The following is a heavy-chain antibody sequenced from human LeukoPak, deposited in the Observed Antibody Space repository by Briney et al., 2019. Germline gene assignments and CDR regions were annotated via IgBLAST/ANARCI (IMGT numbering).Heavy chain of an antibody. Sequence: GGSLRLSCAASGFTITTYAVNWVRQAPGKGLEWVSGITGSSTWTYYADSVRGRFTISRDNSKNTLHLQMNNLTADDTAIYYCARELVSLGTGYFDLWGRGTLVTVSS. D-gene: IGHD7-27*01. CDR1: GFTITTYA. J-gene: IGHJ2*01. V-gene: IGHV3-23*01. CDR3: ARELVSLGTGYFDL. CDR2: ITGSSTWT.